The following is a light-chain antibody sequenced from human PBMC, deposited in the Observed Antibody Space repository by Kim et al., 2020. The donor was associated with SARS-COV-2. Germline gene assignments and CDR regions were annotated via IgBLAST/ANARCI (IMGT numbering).Light chain of an antibody. V-gene: IGKV3-20*01. Sequence: LSSWERASPSCRASQSMNSVHVSWYQHNRRPATMLRIYGTSSRATCIPDRCSGSGSGTDFTLTISRLDPEDFAVYYCQQNSSSPYTFGQGTKLEIK. CDR2: GTS. J-gene: IGKJ2*01. CDR1: QSMNSVH. CDR3: QQNSSSPYT.